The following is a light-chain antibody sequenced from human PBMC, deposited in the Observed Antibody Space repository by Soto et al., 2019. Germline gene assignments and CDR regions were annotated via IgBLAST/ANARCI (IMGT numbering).Light chain of an antibody. CDR3: QQRSGRLT. CDR1: QTVNNF. V-gene: IGKV3-11*01. CDR2: DAV. Sequence: ESVLTQSPATLSLSPGERATLSCRASQTVNNFLAWYQQKPGQVPRLLIYDAVRRATGIPDRFSGSVSGTEFTLTISSLEPEDFAVYYCQQRSGRLTFGGGTKVELK. J-gene: IGKJ4*01.